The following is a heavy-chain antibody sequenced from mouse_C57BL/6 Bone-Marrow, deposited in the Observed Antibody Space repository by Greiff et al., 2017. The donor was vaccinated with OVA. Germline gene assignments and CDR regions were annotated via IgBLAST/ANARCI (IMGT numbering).Heavy chain of an antibody. Sequence: DVKLQESGPGLVKPSQSLSLTCSVTGYSITSGYYWNWIRQFPGNKLEWMGYISYDGSNNYNPSLKNRISITRDTSKNQFFLKLNSVTTEDTATYYCARGEVLRYYYAMDYWGQGTSVTVSS. CDR1: GYSITSGYY. CDR2: ISYDGSN. CDR3: ARGEVLRYYYAMDY. J-gene: IGHJ4*01. D-gene: IGHD1-1*01. V-gene: IGHV3-6*01.